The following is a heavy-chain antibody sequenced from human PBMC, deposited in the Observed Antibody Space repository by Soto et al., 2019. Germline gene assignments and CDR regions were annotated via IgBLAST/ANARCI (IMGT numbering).Heavy chain of an antibody. V-gene: IGHV3-53*01. Sequence: AGSLRLSCSVAGFTVSDSMSWVRQAPGKGLECVSFIHSDGSTHYTDSVRGRFTISRDNSKNTLYLQMDRLRVDDTAVYFCARDASGPFDYWGQGTLVTVSS. CDR2: IHSDGST. D-gene: IGHD6-19*01. CDR1: GFTVSDS. J-gene: IGHJ4*02. CDR3: ARDASGPFDY.